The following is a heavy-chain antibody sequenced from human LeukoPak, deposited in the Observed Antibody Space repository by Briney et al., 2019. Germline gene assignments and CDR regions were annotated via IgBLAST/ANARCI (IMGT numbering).Heavy chain of an antibody. CDR2: IYYSGST. Sequence: SETLSLTCTVSGGSISSYYWSWIRQPPGKGLEWIGYIYYSGSTNYNPSLKSRVTISVDTSKNQFSLKLSSVTAADTAVYYCARRSPIGYSSSWYFDLWGRGTLVTVSS. V-gene: IGHV4-59*08. CDR1: GGSISSYY. D-gene: IGHD6-13*01. CDR3: ARRSPIGYSSSWYFDL. J-gene: IGHJ2*01.